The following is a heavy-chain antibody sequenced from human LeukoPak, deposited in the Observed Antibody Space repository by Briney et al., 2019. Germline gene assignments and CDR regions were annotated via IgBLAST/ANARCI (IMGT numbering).Heavy chain of an antibody. Sequence: PSETLSLTCTVSSGSISSYYWSWIRQPPGKGLEWIGYIYYSGSTNYNPSLKSRVTISVDTSKNQFSLKLSSVTAADTAVYYCARDASTAAIHYYYGMDVWGQGTTVTVSS. CDR3: ARDASTAAIHYYYGMDV. V-gene: IGHV4-59*12. D-gene: IGHD2-2*01. CDR2: IYYSGST. J-gene: IGHJ6*02. CDR1: SGSISSYY.